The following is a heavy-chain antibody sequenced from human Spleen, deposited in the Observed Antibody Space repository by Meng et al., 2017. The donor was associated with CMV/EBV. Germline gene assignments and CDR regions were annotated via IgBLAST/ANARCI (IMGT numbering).Heavy chain of an antibody. Sequence: SLKISCEVSGITFDEYAMHWVRQVPGKGLEWVSHISPNGRFIGYADSVQGRFTISRDNAKNSLYLQMNSLRAEDMALYYCAKSSERSGYYFGDYIDYWGQGTLVTVSS. CDR3: AKSSERSGYYFGDYIDY. V-gene: IGHV3-9*03. J-gene: IGHJ4*02. D-gene: IGHD3-3*01. CDR2: ISPNGRFI. CDR1: GITFDEYA.